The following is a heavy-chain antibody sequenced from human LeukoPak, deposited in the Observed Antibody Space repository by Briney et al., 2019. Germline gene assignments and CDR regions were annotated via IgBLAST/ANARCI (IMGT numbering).Heavy chain of an antibody. CDR1: GGSFSGYY. Sequence: SETLSLTCAVYGGSFSGYYLSWIRQPPGKGLEWIGEVNHSGSTNYNPSLKSRVTISVDTSKNQFSLKLSSVTAADTAVYYCASMRSYWYFDLWGRGTLVTVSS. CDR2: VNHSGST. V-gene: IGHV4-34*01. CDR3: ASMRSYWYFDL. D-gene: IGHD2-2*01. J-gene: IGHJ2*01.